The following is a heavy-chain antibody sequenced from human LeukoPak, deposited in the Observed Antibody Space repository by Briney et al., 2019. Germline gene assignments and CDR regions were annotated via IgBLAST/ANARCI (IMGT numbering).Heavy chain of an antibody. Sequence: ASVKVSCKASGGTFSSYAISWVRQAPGQGLEWMGGINPIFGTANYAQKFQGRVTMTEDTSTDTAYMELSSLRSEDTAVYYCATDHGSGYYGDAFDIWGQGTMVTVSS. V-gene: IGHV1-69*06. J-gene: IGHJ3*02. D-gene: IGHD3-22*01. CDR3: ATDHGSGYYGDAFDI. CDR1: GGTFSSYA. CDR2: INPIFGTA.